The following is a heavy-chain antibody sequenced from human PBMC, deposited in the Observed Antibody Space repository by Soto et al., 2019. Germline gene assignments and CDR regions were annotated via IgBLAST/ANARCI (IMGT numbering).Heavy chain of an antibody. D-gene: IGHD2-2*01. CDR2: IGTAGDT. Sequence: GASLRLSCAASGFTFSSYDMHWVRQATGKGLEWVSAIGTAGDTYYPGSVKGRFTISRENAKNSLYLQMNSLRAGDTAVYYCARGVPAADYYYYYYMDVWGKGTTVTVSS. CDR1: GFTFSSYD. V-gene: IGHV3-13*01. J-gene: IGHJ6*03. CDR3: ARGVPAADYYYYYYMDV.